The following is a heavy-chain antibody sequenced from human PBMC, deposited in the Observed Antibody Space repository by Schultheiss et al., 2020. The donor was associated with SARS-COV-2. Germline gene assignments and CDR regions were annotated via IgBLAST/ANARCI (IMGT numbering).Heavy chain of an antibody. D-gene: IGHD4-11*01. Sequence: GGSLRLSCAASGFTFGSYNMHWVRQAPGKGLEWVSTIEGSGGTTYYADSVKGRFTTSRDNAKNTLYLQMNSLRAEDTAVYYCARSLNYASVYYYYYGMDVWGQGTTVTVSS. CDR3: ARSLNYASVYYYYYGMDV. CDR1: GFTFGSYN. J-gene: IGHJ6*02. V-gene: IGHV3-23*01. CDR2: IEGSGGTT.